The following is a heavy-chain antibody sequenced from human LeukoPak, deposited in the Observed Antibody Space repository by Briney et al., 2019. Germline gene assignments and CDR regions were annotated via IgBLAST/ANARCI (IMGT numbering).Heavy chain of an antibody. V-gene: IGHV4-59*01. CDR1: VDSLSTYY. CDR2: IYYSGST. CDR3: ASSGYSGSDFNS. D-gene: IGHD5-12*01. Sequence: SETLSLTRTVSVDSLSTYYWSWIRQPPGKGLEWIGYIYYSGSTNYNPALKSRVHISVDTAKNQISLKLNSVTAADAAAYYCASSGYSGSDFNSWGKGTLVTASS. J-gene: IGHJ5*02.